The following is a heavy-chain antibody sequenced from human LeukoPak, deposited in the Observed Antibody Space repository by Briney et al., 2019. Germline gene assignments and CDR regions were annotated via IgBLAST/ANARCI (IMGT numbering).Heavy chain of an antibody. CDR3: ARGVGDPTSDY. Sequence: SETLSLTCAVYGGSFSGYYWSWIRQPPGKGLEWIGEINHSGSTNYNPSLKSRDTISVDTSKNQFSLKLSSVTAADTAVYYCARGVGDPTSDYWGQGTLVTVSS. J-gene: IGHJ4*02. CDR2: INHSGST. V-gene: IGHV4-34*01. CDR1: GGSFSGYY. D-gene: IGHD1-26*01.